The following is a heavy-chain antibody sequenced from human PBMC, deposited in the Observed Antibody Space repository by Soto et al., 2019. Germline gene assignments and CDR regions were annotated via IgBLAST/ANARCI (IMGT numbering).Heavy chain of an antibody. D-gene: IGHD3-10*01. J-gene: IGHJ5*02. CDR3: AKFWDRGVSPWFDP. CDR2: ISYDGSNK. CDR1: GGTFSSYG. V-gene: IGHV3-30*18. Sequence: AGGPLSLSCTASGGTFSSYGMHWIRKAQGKGLEWVAVISYDGSNKYYADSVKGRFTISRDNSKNTLYLQMNSLRAEDTAVYYCAKFWDRGVSPWFDPWGQGTLVTVSS.